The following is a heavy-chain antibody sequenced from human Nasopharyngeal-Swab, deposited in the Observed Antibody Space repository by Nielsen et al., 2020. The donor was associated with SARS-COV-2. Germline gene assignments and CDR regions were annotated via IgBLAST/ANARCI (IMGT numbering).Heavy chain of an antibody. CDR2: IIPIFGTA. V-gene: IGHV1-69*13. CDR1: FGTFFSYS. J-gene: IGHJ5*02. D-gene: IGHD2-21*01. CDR3: ARDEGRLAYCGGDCYSGWFDP. Sequence: SVMVSCKASFGTFFSYSISWLRQAPGQGLVWMGGIIPIFGTANYAQKFQGRVTITADESTSTSYMELSSLRTEDTAVYYCARDEGRLAYCGGDCYSGWFDPWGQGTLVTVSS.